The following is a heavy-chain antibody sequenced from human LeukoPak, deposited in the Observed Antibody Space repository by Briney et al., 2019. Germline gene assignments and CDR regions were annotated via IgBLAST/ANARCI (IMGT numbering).Heavy chain of an antibody. Sequence: SETLSLTCTVSGGSISSYYWSWIRQPPGKGLEWIGYIYYSGSTNYNPSLKSRITISVDTSKNQFSLKLNSVTAADTAVYYCARSVEGYCSGGSCYSYSYYMDVWGKGTTVTVSS. D-gene: IGHD2-15*01. CDR1: GGSISSYY. CDR3: ARSVEGYCSGGSCYSYSYYMDV. CDR2: IYYSGST. J-gene: IGHJ6*03. V-gene: IGHV4-59*01.